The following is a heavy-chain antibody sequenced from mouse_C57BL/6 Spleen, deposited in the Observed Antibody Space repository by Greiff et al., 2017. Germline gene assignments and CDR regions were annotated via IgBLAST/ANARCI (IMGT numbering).Heavy chain of an antibody. Sequence: EVKLMESGGGLVKPGGSLKLSCAASGFTFSDYGMHWVRQAPEKGLEWVAYISSGSSTIYYADTVKGRFTISRDNAKNTLFLQMTRLRSEDTAMYYCASNPYYYGSREYYFDYWGQGTTLTVSS. CDR3: ASNPYYYGSREYYFDY. CDR1: GFTFSDYG. J-gene: IGHJ2*01. CDR2: ISSGSSTI. D-gene: IGHD1-1*01. V-gene: IGHV5-17*01.